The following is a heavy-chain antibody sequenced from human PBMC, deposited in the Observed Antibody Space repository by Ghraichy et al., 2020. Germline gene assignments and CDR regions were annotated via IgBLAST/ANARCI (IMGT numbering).Heavy chain of an antibody. CDR2: IIPIFGTA. Sequence: SVKVSCKASGGTFSSYAISWVRQAPGQGLEWMGGIIPIFGTANYAQKFQGRVTITADESTSTAYMELSSLRSEDTAVYYCARDDGDFWSGYHRNNWFDPWGQGTLVTVSS. D-gene: IGHD3-3*01. V-gene: IGHV1-69*13. CDR1: GGTFSSYA. J-gene: IGHJ5*02. CDR3: ARDDGDFWSGYHRNNWFDP.